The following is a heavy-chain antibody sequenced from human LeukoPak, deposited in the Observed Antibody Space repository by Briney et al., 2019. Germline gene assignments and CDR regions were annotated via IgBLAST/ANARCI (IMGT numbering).Heavy chain of an antibody. J-gene: IGHJ4*02. Sequence: PSETLSLTCTVSGGSISTYYWSWIRRPPGKGLEWIAYIHASGPTNYNPSLKSRITISVDTSKNQFSLKLSSVTAADTAVYYGARHDAGIAARPFDNWGQGILVTVSS. CDR3: ARHDAGIAARPFDN. D-gene: IGHD6-6*01. CDR2: IHASGPT. V-gene: IGHV4-4*09. CDR1: GGSISTYY.